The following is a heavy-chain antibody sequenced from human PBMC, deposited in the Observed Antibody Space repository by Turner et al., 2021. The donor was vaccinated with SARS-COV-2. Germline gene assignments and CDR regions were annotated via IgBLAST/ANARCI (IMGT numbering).Heavy chain of an antibody. V-gene: IGHV4-4*02. CDR2: IYHSGST. Sequence: QVQLQASGPGLVKPLRTLSPTCAVPGGSISSSNWWSWVGQPPGKGLEWIVEIYHSGSTNYNPSLKSRVTISVDKSKNQFSLKLSSVTAADTAVYYCARGWGVVLGYYGLDVWGQGTTVTVSS. CDR3: ARGWGVVLGYYGLDV. D-gene: IGHD3-10*01. CDR1: GGSISSSNW. J-gene: IGHJ6*02.